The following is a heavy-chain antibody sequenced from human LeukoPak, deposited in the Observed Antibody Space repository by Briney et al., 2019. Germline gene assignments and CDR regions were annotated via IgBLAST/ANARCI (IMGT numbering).Heavy chain of an antibody. J-gene: IGHJ6*02. Sequence: SVKVSCKASGGTFSSYAISWVRQAPGQGLEWMGGIIPIFGTANYAQKFQGRVTITADESTSTAYMELSSLRSEDTAVYYCARDPGYSYGTTAHYGMDVWGQGTTVTVSS. CDR1: GGTFSSYA. CDR3: ARDPGYSYGTTAHYGMDV. D-gene: IGHD5-18*01. CDR2: IIPIFGTA. V-gene: IGHV1-69*13.